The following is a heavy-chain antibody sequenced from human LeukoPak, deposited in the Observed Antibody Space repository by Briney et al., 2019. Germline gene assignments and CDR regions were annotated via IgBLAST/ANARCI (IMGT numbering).Heavy chain of an antibody. CDR2: ISGSGGST. V-gene: IGHV3-23*01. D-gene: IGHD5-18*01. CDR3: AKDGGYSYGQYYFDY. CDR1: GFTFSSYA. J-gene: IGHJ4*02. Sequence: GGSLRLSCAAPGFTFSSYAMSWVRQAPGKGLEWVSAISGSGGSTYYADSVKGRFTISRDNSKNTLYLQMNSLRAEDTAVYYCAKDGGYSYGQYYFDYWGQGTLVTVSS.